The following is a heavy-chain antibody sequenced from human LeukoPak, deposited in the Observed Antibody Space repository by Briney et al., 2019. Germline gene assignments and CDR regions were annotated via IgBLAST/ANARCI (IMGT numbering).Heavy chain of an antibody. CDR1: GFTFSSYS. CDR2: ISSSSSYI. V-gene: IGHV3-21*01. Sequence: GGSLRLSCAASGFTFSSYSMNWVRQAPGKGLEWVSSISSSSSYIYYADSVKGRFTISRDNAKNSLYLQMTSLRAEDTAVYYCAREGGENYDILTGYYAPYFDYWGQGTLVTVSS. D-gene: IGHD3-9*01. J-gene: IGHJ4*02. CDR3: AREGGENYDILTGYYAPYFDY.